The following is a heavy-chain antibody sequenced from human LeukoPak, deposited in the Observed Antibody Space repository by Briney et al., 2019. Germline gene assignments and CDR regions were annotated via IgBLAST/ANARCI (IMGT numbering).Heavy chain of an antibody. CDR1: GGSISSYY. CDR3: ARGPTVTINYYGMDV. CDR2: IYYSGGT. D-gene: IGHD4-11*01. V-gene: IGHV4-59*01. J-gene: IGHJ6*02. Sequence: SETLSLTCTVSGGSISSYYWSWIRQPPGKGLEWIGYIYYSGGTNYNPSLKSRVTISVDTSKNQFSLKLSSVTAADTAVYYCARGPTVTINYYGMDVWGQGTTVTVSS.